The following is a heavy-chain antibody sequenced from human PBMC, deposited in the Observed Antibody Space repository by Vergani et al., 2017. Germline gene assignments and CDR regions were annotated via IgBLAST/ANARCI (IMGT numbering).Heavy chain of an antibody. CDR1: GFTFSNAW. Sequence: EVQLVESGGGLVKPGGSLRLSCAASGFTFSNAWMNWVRQAPGKGLEWVGRIKSKTDGGTTDYVAPVKGRFTISRDDSKNTLYLQMNSLKTEDTAVYYCTTDVGGYYYDSSGYYYWDQGTLVTVSS. CDR2: IKSKTDGGTT. D-gene: IGHD3-22*01. J-gene: IGHJ4*02. V-gene: IGHV3-15*07. CDR3: TTDVGGYYYDSSGYYY.